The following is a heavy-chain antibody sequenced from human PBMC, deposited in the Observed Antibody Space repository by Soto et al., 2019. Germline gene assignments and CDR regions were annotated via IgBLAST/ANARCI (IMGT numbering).Heavy chain of an antibody. V-gene: IGHV4-34*01. CDR1: GESFSGYY. D-gene: IGHD3-22*01. Sequence: SETLSLTCAVYGESFSGYYWSWIRQPPGKGLEWIGEITHSGSTNYNPSLKSRVTISRDTSKNQFSLKLSSVTAADTAVYFCARLNHYDSSPFDFWGREPWSPSPQ. CDR3: ARLNHYDSSPFDF. CDR2: ITHSGST. J-gene: IGHJ4*02.